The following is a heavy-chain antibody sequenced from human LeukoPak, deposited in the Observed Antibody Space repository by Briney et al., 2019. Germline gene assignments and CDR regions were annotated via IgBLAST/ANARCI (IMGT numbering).Heavy chain of an antibody. CDR1: GFIFSNYA. D-gene: IGHD6-6*01. Sequence: GGSLRLSCVVSGFIFSNYAMSWVRQAPGKGLEWVSVISSSGGSAHYADSGKGRFTISRDNSKNTLYLQMNSLRAEDTAIYYCAKGITTRPETCIDVWGQGTTVTVSS. CDR2: ISSSGGSA. J-gene: IGHJ6*02. V-gene: IGHV3-23*01. CDR3: AKGITTRPETCIDV.